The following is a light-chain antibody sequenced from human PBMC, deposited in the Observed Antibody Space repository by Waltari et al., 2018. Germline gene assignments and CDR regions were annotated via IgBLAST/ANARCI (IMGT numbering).Light chain of an antibody. CDR3: EAGGYGSGV. Sequence: QLVVTQSPSASAPLGASVKLTCTLSSSHSSNVIAWLQQRPEKGPRYLSKVNSDGSHSKGDENPALFSGSSSGAERYVPVSSLPAVEECDDCCEAGGYGSGVFGGGTRLT. CDR2: VNSDGSH. CDR1: SSHSSNV. J-gene: IGLJ3*02. V-gene: IGLV4-69*01.